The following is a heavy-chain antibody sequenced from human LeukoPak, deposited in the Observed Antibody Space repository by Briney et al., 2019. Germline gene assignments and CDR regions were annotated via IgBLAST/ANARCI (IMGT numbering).Heavy chain of an antibody. D-gene: IGHD3-22*01. CDR3: AREDPYYYDSSGQLGAFDI. V-gene: IGHV3-21*01. Sequence: GGSLRLSCAASGFTFSSYSMNWVRQAPGKGLEWVSSISSSSSYIYYADSVKGRFTISRDNAKNSLYLQMNSLRAEDTAVYYCAREDPYYYDSSGQLGAFDIWGQGTMVTVSS. CDR1: GFTFSSYS. CDR2: ISSSSSYI. J-gene: IGHJ3*02.